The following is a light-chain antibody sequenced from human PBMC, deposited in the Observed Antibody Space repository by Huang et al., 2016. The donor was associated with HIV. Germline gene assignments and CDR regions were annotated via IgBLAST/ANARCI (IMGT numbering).Light chain of an antibody. J-gene: IGKJ1*01. CDR1: QSVRGN. CDR2: DAS. Sequence: EIVMTQSPATLSVSPGERASLTRRASQSVRGNIAWYQQKPGQAPRLLIFDASTRAAGVPARFTGSESGGGFTLTISSLQSEDSAVYYCQYYNNWPPRGTFGQGTKVEIK. CDR3: QYYNNWPPRGT. V-gene: IGKV3-15*01.